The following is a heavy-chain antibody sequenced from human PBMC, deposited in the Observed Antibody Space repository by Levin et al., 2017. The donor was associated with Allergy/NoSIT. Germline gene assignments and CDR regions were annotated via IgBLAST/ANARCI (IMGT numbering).Heavy chain of an antibody. V-gene: IGHV3-53*01. D-gene: IGHD6-19*01. J-gene: IGHJ4*01. CDR3: ARDSPISSGGRLDY. CDR2: IYSGGST. Sequence: GKGLEWVSVIYSGGSTYYADSVKFLFPTSRDNSKNTLYLQMNSLRAEDTAVYYCARDSPISSGGRLDYWCQGT.